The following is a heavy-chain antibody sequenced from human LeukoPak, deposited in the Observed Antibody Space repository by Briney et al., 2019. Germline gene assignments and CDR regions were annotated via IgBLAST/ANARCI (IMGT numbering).Heavy chain of an antibody. Sequence: PRGSLRLSCAASGFTSSSYWMSWVRQAPGKGLEWVANIKQDGSEKYYVDSVKGRFTISRDNAKNSLYLQMNSLRAEDTAVYYCARDRGSSGWYEFDSWGQGTLVTVSS. J-gene: IGHJ4*02. CDR1: GFTSSSYW. CDR3: ARDRGSSGWYEFDS. D-gene: IGHD6-19*01. V-gene: IGHV3-7*01. CDR2: IKQDGSEK.